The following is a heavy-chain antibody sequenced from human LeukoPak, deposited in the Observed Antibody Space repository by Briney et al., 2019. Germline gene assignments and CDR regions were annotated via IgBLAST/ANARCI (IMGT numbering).Heavy chain of an antibody. CDR2: IYTSGST. D-gene: IGHD6-13*01. V-gene: IGHV4-4*07. Sequence: SETLSLTCAVYGGSFSGYYWSWIRQPPGKGLEWIGRIYTSGSTNYNPSLKSRVTMSVDTSKNQFSLKLSSVTAADTAVYYCARDNRMADSSSWSLYYYYYGMDVWGQGTTVTVSS. J-gene: IGHJ6*02. CDR3: ARDNRMADSSSWSLYYYYYGMDV. CDR1: GGSFSGYY.